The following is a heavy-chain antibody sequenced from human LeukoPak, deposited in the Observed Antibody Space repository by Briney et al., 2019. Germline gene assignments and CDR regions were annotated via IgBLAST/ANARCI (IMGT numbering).Heavy chain of an antibody. Sequence: GGSLRLSCAASGFTFSSDWMHWVRQAPGKGLVWVSRINSDGSTTNYADSVRGRFTISRDNAKNTLYLQMNSLRVEDTAVYYCARGVHYYGSGSYSLVNWFDPWGQGTLVAVSS. D-gene: IGHD3-10*01. CDR3: ARGVHYYGSGSYSLVNWFDP. CDR2: INSDGSTT. J-gene: IGHJ5*02. CDR1: GFTFSSDW. V-gene: IGHV3-74*01.